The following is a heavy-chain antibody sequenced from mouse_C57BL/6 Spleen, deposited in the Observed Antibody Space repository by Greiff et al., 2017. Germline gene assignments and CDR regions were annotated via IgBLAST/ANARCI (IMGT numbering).Heavy chain of an antibody. D-gene: IGHD2-3*01. J-gene: IGHJ4*01. Sequence: QVQLQQSGAELARPGASVKLSCKASGYTFTSYGISWVKQRTGQGLEWIGEIYPRSGNTYYNEKFKGKATLTADKSSSTAYMELRSLTSGDSAVYVGERRWLLRELDYAMDYWGQGTSVTVSS. CDR2: IYPRSGNT. CDR3: ERRWLLRELDYAMDY. CDR1: GYTFTSYG. V-gene: IGHV1-81*01.